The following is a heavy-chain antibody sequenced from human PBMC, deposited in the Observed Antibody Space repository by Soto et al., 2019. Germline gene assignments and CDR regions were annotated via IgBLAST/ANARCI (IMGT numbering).Heavy chain of an antibody. CDR3: VCGGNFFVY. CDR2: ISQDGSER. CDR1: GFTFSTDW. D-gene: IGHD3-16*01. J-gene: IGHJ4*02. V-gene: IGHV3-7*01. Sequence: VQLVESGGGLVQPGGSLRLPCAASGFTFSTDWMTWVRQPPGKGLEWVASISQDGSERYYVDSVRGRFTISRDNAKNSLYLQMNSLRAEDTAVYYCVCGGNFFVYWGQGTLVTVSP.